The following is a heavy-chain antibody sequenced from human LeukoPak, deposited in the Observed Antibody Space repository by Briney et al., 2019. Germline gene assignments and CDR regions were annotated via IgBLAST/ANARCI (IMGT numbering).Heavy chain of an antibody. CDR3: ARAARYYGSSGAHAFDI. V-gene: IGHV3-13*01. Sequence: GSLGLSFAASGFTFSSYDMPWGRQATGKSLEGGPGIWTGGDTHYPGSVKGRFTISRENAKNSLDLQMNSLRAGDTAVYYCARAARYYGSSGAHAFDIWGQGTMVTVS. CDR2: IWTGGDT. J-gene: IGHJ3*02. CDR1: GFTFSSYD. D-gene: IGHD3-22*01.